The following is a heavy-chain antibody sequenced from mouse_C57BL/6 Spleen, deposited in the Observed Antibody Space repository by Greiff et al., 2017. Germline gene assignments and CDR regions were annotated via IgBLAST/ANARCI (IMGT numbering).Heavy chain of an antibody. D-gene: IGHD1-1*01. J-gene: IGHJ4*01. Sequence: EVQLQQSGPELVKPGASVKMSCKASGYTFTDYNMHWVKQSHGKSLEWIGYINPNNGGTSYNQKFKGKATLTVNKSSSTAYMELRSLTSEDAAVYYCARSFYYYGSSYGGAMDYWGQGTSVTVSS. V-gene: IGHV1-22*01. CDR2: INPNNGGT. CDR3: ARSFYYYGSSYGGAMDY. CDR1: GYTFTDYN.